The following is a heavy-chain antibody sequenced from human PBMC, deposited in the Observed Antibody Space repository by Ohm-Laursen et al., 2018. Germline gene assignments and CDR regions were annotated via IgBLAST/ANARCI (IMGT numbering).Heavy chain of an antibody. Sequence: SSVKVSCKASGGTFSSYAISWVRQAPGQGLEWLGEITPMFGTANYAQKFQGRVTMARNASISTANMEMSSLRSEDTAVYYCARGRLSGTRRALDIWGQGTMVTVSS. CDR2: ITPMFGTA. CDR3: ARGRLSGTRRALDI. CDR1: GGTFSSYA. J-gene: IGHJ3*02. V-gene: IGHV1-69*05. D-gene: IGHD1-7*01.